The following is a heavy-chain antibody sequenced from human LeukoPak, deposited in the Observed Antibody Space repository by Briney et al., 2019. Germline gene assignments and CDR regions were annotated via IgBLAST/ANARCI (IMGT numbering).Heavy chain of an antibody. V-gene: IGHV3-48*02. CDR2: MSGSSSTI. Sequence: GGSLRLSCAASGFTFSSYIMNWVRQAAGTGVEGGSGMSGSSSTIYYADSVKGRFTISRDNAKNSLYLQMNSLRDEDTAVYYCARAVRFLDWLLTYGMDVWGQGTTVTVSS. CDR1: GFTFSSYI. CDR3: ARAVRFLDWLLTYGMDV. J-gene: IGHJ6*02. D-gene: IGHD3/OR15-3a*01.